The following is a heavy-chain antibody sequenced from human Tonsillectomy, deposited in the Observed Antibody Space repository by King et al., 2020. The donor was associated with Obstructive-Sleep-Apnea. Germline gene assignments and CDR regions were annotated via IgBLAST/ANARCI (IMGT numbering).Heavy chain of an antibody. Sequence: QLQESGPGLVKPSETLSLTCTVFGGSISSYYWSWIRQPPGKGLEWVGYISYSGSTNYNPSLKSRVTISVDTSKNQFSLKLSSVTAADTAVYYCARSLDSSGYYYTNYWGQGTLVTVSS. D-gene: IGHD3-22*01. CDR3: ARSLDSSGYYYTNY. CDR2: ISYSGST. V-gene: IGHV4-59*08. CDR1: GGSISSYY. J-gene: IGHJ4*02.